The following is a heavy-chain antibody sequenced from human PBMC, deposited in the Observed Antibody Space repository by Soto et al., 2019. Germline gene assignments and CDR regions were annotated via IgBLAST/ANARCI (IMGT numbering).Heavy chain of an antibody. V-gene: IGHV1-18*01. CDR2: IIPSNGTT. CDR1: GYTFTSYG. D-gene: IGHD5-18*01. CDR3: ARDPGYSYGYN. J-gene: IGHJ4*02. Sequence: ASVKVSCKASGYTFTSYGISWVRQAPGQGLEWMGWIIPSNGTTNYSQKFQGRVTITRDTSASTAYMELSSLRSEDTAVYYCARDPGYSYGYNWGQGTLVTVSS.